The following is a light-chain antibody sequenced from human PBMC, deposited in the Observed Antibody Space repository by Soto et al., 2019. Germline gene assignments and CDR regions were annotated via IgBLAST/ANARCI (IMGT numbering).Light chain of an antibody. CDR2: DAS. CDR1: QSVSSY. Sequence: EMVMTQSPATLSVSPGERATLSCRASQSVSSYLAWYQQKPRQAPRLLIYDASNRATGIPARFSGRASGTDFTCTISRREPEDFEVDYCQQYGSFGQGTKVDIK. V-gene: IGKV3-11*01. J-gene: IGKJ1*01. CDR3: QQYGS.